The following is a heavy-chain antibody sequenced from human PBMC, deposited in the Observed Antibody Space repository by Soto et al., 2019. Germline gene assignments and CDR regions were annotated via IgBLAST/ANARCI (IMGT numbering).Heavy chain of an antibody. D-gene: IGHD6-19*01. CDR1: GFIFSNFG. V-gene: IGHV3-33*01. CDR3: ARDDIPGIAVATYGLDV. CDR2: IWYDGSNE. Sequence: GGSLRLSCAASGFIFSNFGMHWVRQAPGKGLEWVAVIWYDGSNEYYADSVKGRFTISKDNSKNTLYLQMNSLRAEDTAAYYCARDDIPGIAVATYGLDVWGQGTPVTVSS. J-gene: IGHJ6*02.